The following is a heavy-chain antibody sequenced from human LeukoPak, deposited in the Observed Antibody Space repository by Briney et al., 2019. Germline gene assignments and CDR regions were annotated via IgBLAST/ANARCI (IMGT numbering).Heavy chain of an antibody. J-gene: IGHJ3*02. V-gene: IGHV4-39*07. Sequence: SETLSLTCTVSGGSISSNSHYWGWIRQPPGQGLEWIGSIYYSGTTYYNPSLKSRLTVSVDTSKNQFSLKLTSVTAADTAAYYCARAIPAYSSGWFCDAFDIWGQGTMVTVPS. CDR1: GGSISSNSHY. D-gene: IGHD6-19*01. CDR2: IYYSGTT. CDR3: ARAIPAYSSGWFCDAFDI.